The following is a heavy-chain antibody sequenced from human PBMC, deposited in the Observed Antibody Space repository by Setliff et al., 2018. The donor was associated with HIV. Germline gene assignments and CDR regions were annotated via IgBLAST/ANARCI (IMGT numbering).Heavy chain of an antibody. CDR2: IYHSGGT. J-gene: IGHJ4*02. D-gene: IGHD3-3*01. V-gene: IGHV4-38-2*01. Sequence: SETLSLTCAVSGYSISSGYYWGWIRQPPGRGLEWIGNIYHSGGTHYNPSLRSRVTISVDRSKNHFSLKLSSVTAADTAVFYCARVPFTTGFDYWGQGILVTVSS. CDR1: GYSISSGYY. CDR3: ARVPFTTGFDY.